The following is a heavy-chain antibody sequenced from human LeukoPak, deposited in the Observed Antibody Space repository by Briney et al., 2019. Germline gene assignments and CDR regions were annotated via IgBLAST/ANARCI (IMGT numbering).Heavy chain of an antibody. Sequence: GGSLRLSCAVSGFTFSNFWMSWVRQAPGRGLEWVANIHPEGNEKYHVESVKGRFTISRDNAKSLLFLQMNGLRVEDTAVYYCARGDDFSGDHWGQGTLVTVSS. V-gene: IGHV3-7*04. CDR1: GFTFSNFW. CDR3: ARGDDFSGDH. D-gene: IGHD1-1*01. J-gene: IGHJ4*02. CDR2: IHPEGNEK.